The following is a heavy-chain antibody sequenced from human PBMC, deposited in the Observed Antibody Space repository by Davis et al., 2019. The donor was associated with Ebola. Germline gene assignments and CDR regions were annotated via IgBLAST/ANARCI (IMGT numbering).Heavy chain of an antibody. V-gene: IGHV3-74*01. J-gene: IGHJ4*02. CDR2: INWNGGST. D-gene: IGHD6-19*01. Sequence: GESLKISCAASGFTFSSYWMHWVRQAPGKGLEWVSGINWNGGSTGYADSAKGRFTISRDNPKNTLDLQMNSLRTEDTAVYYCAKEYTSGWYVFQYWGPGTLVTVSS. CDR3: AKEYTSGWYVFQY. CDR1: GFTFSSYW.